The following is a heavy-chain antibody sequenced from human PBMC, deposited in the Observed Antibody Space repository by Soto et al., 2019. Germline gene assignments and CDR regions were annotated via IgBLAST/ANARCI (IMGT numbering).Heavy chain of an antibody. D-gene: IGHD3-9*01. Sequence: EVQLLESGGGLVQPGGSLRLSCAASGFTFSSYAMSWVRQAPGKGLECVSAISGSGGSTYYADSVKGRFTISRDNSKNTLELQMKSLGAEDTDVYYCAKRDDILNGYYGPFDYWGQGTLVTVSS. CDR3: AKRDDILNGYYGPFDY. V-gene: IGHV3-23*01. J-gene: IGHJ4*02. CDR1: GFTFSSYA. CDR2: ISGSGGST.